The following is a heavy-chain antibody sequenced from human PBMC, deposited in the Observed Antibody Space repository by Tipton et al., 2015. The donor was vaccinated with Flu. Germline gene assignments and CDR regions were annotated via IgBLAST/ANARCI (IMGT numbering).Heavy chain of an antibody. J-gene: IGHJ4*02. CDR2: IKQDGSER. Sequence: LSLTCAASGFTFSGYWMAWVRQAPGKGLEWVANIKQDGSERYYVDSVKGRFTISRDNAKNSLFLQMNSLRAEDTAVYYCVRKGFGDYWGQGILVTVSS. D-gene: IGHD3-10*01. V-gene: IGHV3-7*01. CDR3: VRKGFGDY. CDR1: GFTFSGYW.